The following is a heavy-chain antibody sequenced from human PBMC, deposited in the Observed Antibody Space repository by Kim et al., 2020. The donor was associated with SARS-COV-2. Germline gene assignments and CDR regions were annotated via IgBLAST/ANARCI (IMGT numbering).Heavy chain of an antibody. V-gene: IGHV4-4*02. Sequence: SETLSLTCAVSGGSITSSNWWTWVRQSPGKGLEWIAEIYHGGSTTYNPSLKSRVTISIDKSKNQFSLRLSSLTAADTAVYYCSGSGNYYYHMDVWGKGTT. J-gene: IGHJ6*03. CDR3: SGSGNYYYHMDV. D-gene: IGHD2-15*01. CDR1: GGSITSSNW. CDR2: IYHGGST.